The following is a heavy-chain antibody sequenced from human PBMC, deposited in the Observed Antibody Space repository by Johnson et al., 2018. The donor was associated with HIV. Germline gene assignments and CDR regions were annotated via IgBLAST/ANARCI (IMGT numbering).Heavy chain of an antibody. Sequence: VQLVESGGGVVRPVGSLRLSCAASGFTFDDYGMNWVRQAPGKGLEWVSGITWNGDNTGYEDSVKGRFTISRDNARNSMYLQMNSLRVEYTALYSLARVRTGDSSGYHDAFDIWGQGTMVIVSS. CDR2: ITWNGDNT. J-gene: IGHJ3*02. D-gene: IGHD3-22*01. CDR3: ARVRTGDSSGYHDAFDI. V-gene: IGHV3-20*04. CDR1: GFTFDDYG.